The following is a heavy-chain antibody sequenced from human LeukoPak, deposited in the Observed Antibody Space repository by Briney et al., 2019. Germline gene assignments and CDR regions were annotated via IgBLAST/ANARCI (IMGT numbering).Heavy chain of an antibody. CDR3: ARGRTTMVVDY. CDR1: GGTFSSYA. D-gene: IGHD3-10*01. V-gene: IGHV1-69*05. Sequence: ASVKVSCKASGGTFSSYAISWVRQAPGQGLEWMGRIIPIFGTANYAQKFQGRVTITTDESTSTAYMELSSLRSDDTAVYYCARGRTTMVVDYWGQGTLVTVSS. CDR2: IIPIFGTA. J-gene: IGHJ4*02.